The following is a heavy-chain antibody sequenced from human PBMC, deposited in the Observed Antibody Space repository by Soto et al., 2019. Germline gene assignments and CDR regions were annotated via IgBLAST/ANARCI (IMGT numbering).Heavy chain of an antibody. D-gene: IGHD1-7*01. J-gene: IGHJ4*02. Sequence: SETLSLTCTVSGGSISSGDYYWSWIRQPPGKGLEWIGYIYYSGSTYYNPSLKSRVTISVDTSKNQFSLKLSSVTAADTAVYYCARARLNGTISGIDFHYWGQGTMLTVSS. CDR2: IYYSGST. CDR3: ARARLNGTISGIDFHY. V-gene: IGHV4-30-4*01. CDR1: GGSISSGDYY.